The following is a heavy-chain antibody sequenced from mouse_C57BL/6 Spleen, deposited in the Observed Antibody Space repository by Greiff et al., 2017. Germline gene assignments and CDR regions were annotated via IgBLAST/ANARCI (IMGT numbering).Heavy chain of an antibody. CDR2: IDPSDSET. CDR1: GYTFTSYW. D-gene: IGHD2-3*01. J-gene: IGHJ4*01. Sequence: QVQLQQPGAELVRPGSSVKLSCKASGYTFTSYWMHWVKQRPIQGLEWIGNIDPSDSETHYNQKFKDKATLTVDKSSSTAYMQLSSLTSEDSAVYYCARKGGYYDYAMDYWGQGTSVTVAS. CDR3: ARKGGYYDYAMDY. V-gene: IGHV1-52*01.